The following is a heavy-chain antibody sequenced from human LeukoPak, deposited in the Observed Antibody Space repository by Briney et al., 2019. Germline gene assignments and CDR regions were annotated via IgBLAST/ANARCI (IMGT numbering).Heavy chain of an antibody. Sequence: SGGSLRLSCAASGFTFSSYWMHWVRQAPGKGLEWVAVISYDGSNKYYADSVKGRFTISRDNSKNTLYLQMNSLRVEDTAVYYCARSEVVVTYFQHWGQGTLVTVSS. D-gene: IGHD3-22*01. CDR1: GFTFSSYW. CDR2: ISYDGSNK. J-gene: IGHJ1*01. V-gene: IGHV3-30*03. CDR3: ARSEVVVTYFQH.